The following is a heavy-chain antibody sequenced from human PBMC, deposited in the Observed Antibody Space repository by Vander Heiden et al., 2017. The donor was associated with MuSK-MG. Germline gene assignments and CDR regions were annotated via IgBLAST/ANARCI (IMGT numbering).Heavy chain of an antibody. CDR1: GFTFSNHG. D-gene: IGHD7-27*01. CDR3: AKDFYMHYWGSS. V-gene: IGHV3-23*01. Sequence: EVQLLESGGGSVQPGGSLTLPCAASGFTFSNHGMSWVRQAPGKGLEWVSSISTSGGSTDYADSGKGRFTISRDNSKNTLYVQMNSLRVDDTAVYYCAKDFYMHYWGSSWGQGTLVTVSS. J-gene: IGHJ5*02. CDR2: ISTSGGST.